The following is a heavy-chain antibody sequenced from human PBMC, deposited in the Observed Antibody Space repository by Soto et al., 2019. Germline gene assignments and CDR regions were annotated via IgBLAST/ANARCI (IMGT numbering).Heavy chain of an antibody. J-gene: IGHJ3*02. CDR2: INPNSGGT. V-gene: IGHV1-2*04. D-gene: IGHD6-6*01. Sequence: ASVKVSCKASGYTFTGYYMHWVRRAPGQGLEWMGWINPNSGGTNYAQKFQGWVTMTRDTSISTAYMELSRLRSDDTAVYYCARDHLRQAEQLIPVPGSSTGAFDIWGQGTMVTVSS. CDR1: GYTFTGYY. CDR3: ARDHLRQAEQLIPVPGSSTGAFDI.